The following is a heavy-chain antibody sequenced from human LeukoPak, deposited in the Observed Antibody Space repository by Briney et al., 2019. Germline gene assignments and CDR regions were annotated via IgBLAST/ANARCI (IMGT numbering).Heavy chain of an antibody. CDR3: ARDSTHYYDSSGYYADAFDI. D-gene: IGHD3-22*01. V-gene: IGHV1-18*01. J-gene: IGHJ3*02. CDR2: ISAYNGDT. CDR1: GYTFTSYG. Sequence: ASVKVSCKASGYTFTSYGISWVRQAPGQGLEWMGWISAYNGDTNYAQKLQGRVTMTTDTSTSTAYMELRSLRSDDTAVYYCARDSTHYYDSSGYYADAFDIWGQGTMVIVSS.